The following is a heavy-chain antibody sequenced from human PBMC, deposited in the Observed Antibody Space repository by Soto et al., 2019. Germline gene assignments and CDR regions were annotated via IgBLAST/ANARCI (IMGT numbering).Heavy chain of an antibody. Sequence: QIQLVQSGAEVKKPGASVKVSCKASGYTFSSYHITWVRQAPGQGLEWMGWISAYNGNTNYAQNPQGRVTMTTDPSPSTAYMELRSLRSDDTAVYYCARDLPPVDYWGQGTLVTVSS. CDR2: ISAYNGNT. J-gene: IGHJ4*02. CDR1: GYTFSSYH. V-gene: IGHV1-18*01. CDR3: ARDLPPVDY.